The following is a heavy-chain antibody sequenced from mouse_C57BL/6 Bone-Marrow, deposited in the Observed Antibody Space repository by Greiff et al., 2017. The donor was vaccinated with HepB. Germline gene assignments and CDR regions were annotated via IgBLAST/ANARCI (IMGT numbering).Heavy chain of an antibody. V-gene: IGHV2-5*01. D-gene: IGHD1-1*01. CDR3: AKKGYYGSSDWYFDV. Sequence: VHLVESGPGLVQPSQSLSITCTVSGFSLTSYGVHWVRQSPGKGLEWLGVIWRGGSTDYNAAFMSRLSITKDNSKSQVFFKMNSLQADDTAIYYWAKKGYYGSSDWYFDVWGTGTTVTVSS. CDR1: GFSLTSYG. CDR2: IWRGGST. J-gene: IGHJ1*03.